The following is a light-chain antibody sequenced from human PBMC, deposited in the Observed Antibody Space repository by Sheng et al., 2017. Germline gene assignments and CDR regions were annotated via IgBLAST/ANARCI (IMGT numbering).Light chain of an antibody. CDR1: SGSIASNY. Sequence: NFMLTQPHSVSESPGKAVTISCTRSSGSIASNYVQWYQQRPGSSPTPVIYEDKQRPSGVPDRFSGSIDSSSNSASLTISGLKTDDEADYYCQSYDNNNWVFGGGTRLTVL. CDR3: QSYDNNNWV. CDR2: EDK. J-gene: IGLJ3*02. V-gene: IGLV6-57*01.